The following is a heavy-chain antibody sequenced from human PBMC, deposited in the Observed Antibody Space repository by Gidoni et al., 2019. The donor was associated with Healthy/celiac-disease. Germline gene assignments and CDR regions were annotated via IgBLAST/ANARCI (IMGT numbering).Heavy chain of an antibody. V-gene: IGHV3-48*01. Sequence: EVQLVESGGGLVQPGGPLRLSCAASGFTFSSYSMNWVRQAPGKGLEWVSYISSSSSTIYYADAVKGRFTISRDNAKNSLYLQMSSLRSEDTAVYYCARYAIYAFDIWGQGTMVTVSS. CDR3: ARYAIYAFDI. D-gene: IGHD3-9*01. CDR1: GFTFSSYS. CDR2: ISSSSSTI. J-gene: IGHJ3*02.